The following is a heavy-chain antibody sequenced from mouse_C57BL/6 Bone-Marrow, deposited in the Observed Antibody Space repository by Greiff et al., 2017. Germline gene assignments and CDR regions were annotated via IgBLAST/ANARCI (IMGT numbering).Heavy chain of an antibody. CDR2: IDPETGGT. CDR1: GYTFTDYE. V-gene: IGHV1-15*01. J-gene: IGHJ2*01. CDR3: TRLLRSYFDY. Sequence: QVQLQQSGAELVRPGASVTLSCKASGYTFTDYEMHWVKQPPLHGLEWIGAIDPETGGTAYNQKFKGKAILTADKSSSTAYMELRSLTSEDSAVYYCTRLLRSYFDYWGQGTTLTVSS. D-gene: IGHD1-1*01.